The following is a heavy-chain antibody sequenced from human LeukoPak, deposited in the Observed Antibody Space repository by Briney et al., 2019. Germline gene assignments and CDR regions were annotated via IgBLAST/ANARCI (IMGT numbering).Heavy chain of an antibody. Sequence: GGSLRLSCAASGFTFDDYGMSWVRQAPGKGLEWVSGINWNGGSTGYADSVKGRFTISRDNAKNSLYLQMNSLRAEDTAVYYCARYYYVSGSYSLNWFDPWGQGTRVTVSS. CDR1: GFTFDDYG. CDR3: ARYYYVSGSYSLNWFDP. V-gene: IGHV3-20*04. J-gene: IGHJ5*02. CDR2: INWNGGST. D-gene: IGHD3-10*01.